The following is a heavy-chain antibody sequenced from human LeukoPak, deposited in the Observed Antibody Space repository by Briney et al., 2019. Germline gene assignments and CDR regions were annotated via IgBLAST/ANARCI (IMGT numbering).Heavy chain of an antibody. D-gene: IGHD6-19*01. J-gene: IGHJ4*02. CDR2: ISSSSSYV. CDR1: GFTFSSYS. Sequence: PGGSLRLSCAASGFTFSSYSMNWVRQAPGKGLEWVSSISSSSSYVYYADSVKGRFTISRDNAKNSLYLQMNSLRAEDTAVYYCARGGEQWLVPGDYWGQGTLVTVSS. CDR3: ARGGEQWLVPGDY. V-gene: IGHV3-21*01.